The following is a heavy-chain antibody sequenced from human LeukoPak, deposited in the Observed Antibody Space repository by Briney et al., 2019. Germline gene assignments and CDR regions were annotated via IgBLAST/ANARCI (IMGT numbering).Heavy chain of an antibody. CDR1: GGSISSGGYS. CDR3: ARGGYDYVWGSYRPSNWFDP. J-gene: IGHJ5*02. V-gene: IGHV4-30-2*01. Sequence: SQTLSLTCAVSGGSISSGGYSWSWIRQPPEKGLEWIGYIYHSGSTYYNPSLKSRVTISVDRSKNQFSLKLSSVTAADTAVYYCARGGYDYVWGSYRPSNWFDPWGQGTLVTVSS. D-gene: IGHD3-16*02. CDR2: IYHSGST.